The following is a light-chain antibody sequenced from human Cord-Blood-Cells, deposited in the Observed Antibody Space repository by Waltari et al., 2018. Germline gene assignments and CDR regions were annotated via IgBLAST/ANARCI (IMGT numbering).Light chain of an antibody. CDR2: GAS. V-gene: IGKV3-20*01. J-gene: IGKJ1*01. CDR3: QQYGSAPWT. Sequence: EIVLTQSPGTLSLSPGERATLSCRANQSVSSSYLAWYQQKPGQAPRLLIYGASSRATGIPDRFSGSGSETDFTLTISRLEPEDFAVYYCQQYGSAPWTFGQGTKVEIK. CDR1: QSVSSSY.